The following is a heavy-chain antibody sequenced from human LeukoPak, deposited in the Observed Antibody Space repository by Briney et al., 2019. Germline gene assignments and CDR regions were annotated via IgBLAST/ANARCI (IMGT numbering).Heavy chain of an antibody. CDR2: ISYDGSNK. Sequence: GRSLRLSCAASGFTLSSYAMHWVRQAPGKGLEWVAVISYDGSNKYYADSVKGRFTISRDNSKNTLYLQMNSLRAEDTAVYYCARAGTENHFDYWGQGTLVTVSS. D-gene: IGHD2/OR15-2a*01. CDR1: GFTLSSYA. V-gene: IGHV3-30-3*01. CDR3: ARAGTENHFDY. J-gene: IGHJ4*02.